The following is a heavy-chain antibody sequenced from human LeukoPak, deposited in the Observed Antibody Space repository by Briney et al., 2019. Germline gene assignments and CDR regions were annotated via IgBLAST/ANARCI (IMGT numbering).Heavy chain of an antibody. Sequence: GGSLRLSCASSGFTFSSYAMHWVRQAPGKGLVGVAVISYDGRNKYYADSVKGRYTISRDNTKNTLYLKMNSLRAEDTAVYYCASGHEGIAVAGTLDYWGQGTLVTVSS. D-gene: IGHD6-19*01. V-gene: IGHV3-30*04. J-gene: IGHJ4*02. CDR3: ASGHEGIAVAGTLDY. CDR1: GFTFSSYA. CDR2: ISYDGRNK.